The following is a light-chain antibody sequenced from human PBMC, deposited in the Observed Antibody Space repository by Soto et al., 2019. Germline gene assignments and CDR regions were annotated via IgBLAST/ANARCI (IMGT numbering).Light chain of an antibody. V-gene: IGKV3-20*01. J-gene: IGKJ3*01. CDR2: AS. CDR3: QHYCTSAL. Sequence: ELVLTQSPGTLSLSPGERATLSCRASQSVIDSYLAWYQQKPGQAPRLLIYASSSATCIPDRFSGSGSGTDFTLTISRLEPEEFAVYYWQHYCTSALFGHGTQVAI. CDR1: QSVIDSY.